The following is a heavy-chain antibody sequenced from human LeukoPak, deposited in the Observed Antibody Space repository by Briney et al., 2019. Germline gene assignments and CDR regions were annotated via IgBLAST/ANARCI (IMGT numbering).Heavy chain of an antibody. J-gene: IGHJ4*02. D-gene: IGHD3-3*01. Sequence: SETLSLTCTVSGVPISGGRYYWGWIRQSPGKGLEWIGSVYYSGDTLDNPSLKSRVILFVDMSKNQFSVELTSVTAAETAVYYCARHASGVFDYWGLGTLVTVSS. V-gene: IGHV4-39*01. CDR1: GVPISGGRYY. CDR2: VYYSGDT. CDR3: ARHASGVFDY.